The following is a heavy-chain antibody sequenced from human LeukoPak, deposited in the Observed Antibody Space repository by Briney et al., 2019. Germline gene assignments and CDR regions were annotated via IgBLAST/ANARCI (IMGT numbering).Heavy chain of an antibody. CDR1: GYTFTSYG. CDR3: ARDPKPTHYDILTGEPHYYYYGMDV. D-gene: IGHD3-9*01. CDR2: ISAYNGNT. J-gene: IGHJ6*02. V-gene: IGHV1-18*01. Sequence: ASVKVSSKASGYTFTSYGISWVRQAPGQGLEWMGWISAYNGNTNYAQKLQGRVTMTTDTSTSTAYMELRSLRSDDTAVYYCARDPKPTHYDILTGEPHYYYYGMDVWGQGTTVTVSS.